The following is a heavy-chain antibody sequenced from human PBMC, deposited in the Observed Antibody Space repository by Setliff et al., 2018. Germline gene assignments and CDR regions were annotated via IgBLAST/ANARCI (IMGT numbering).Heavy chain of an antibody. V-gene: IGHV1-69*05. Sequence: SVKVSCKASGDSFNNYAISWVRQAPGQGLEWMGGIIPMFGTPAYAQKFQDRVTITTDESTSTAYMGLDSLRSEDTAVYSCARSPAVLGIVYLDPWGQGTLVTVSS. CDR2: IIPMFGTP. CDR1: GDSFNNYA. J-gene: IGHJ5*02. CDR3: ARSPAVLGIVYLDP. D-gene: IGHD2-15*01.